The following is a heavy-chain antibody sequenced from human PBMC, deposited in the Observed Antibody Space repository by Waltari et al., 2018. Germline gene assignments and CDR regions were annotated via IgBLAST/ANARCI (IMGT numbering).Heavy chain of an antibody. CDR1: GGSISSSSYS. J-gene: IGHJ3*01. V-gene: IGHV4-39*07. CDR2: LYYTGTP. D-gene: IGHD3-3*01. Sequence: QLQLQESGPGLLKPSETLSPTCTVSGGSISSSSYSWGWLRQPPGKGLEWIADLYYTGTPYYNPSLKSRVTISVDTSRNQFSLKLSSVTAADTAVYFCARRSGYYDLWGQGTMVTVSS. CDR3: ARRSGYYDL.